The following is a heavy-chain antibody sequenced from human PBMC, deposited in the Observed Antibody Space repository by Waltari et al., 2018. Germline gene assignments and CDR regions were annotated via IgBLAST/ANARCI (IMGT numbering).Heavy chain of an antibody. D-gene: IGHD6-6*01. Sequence: QVQLQESGPGLVKPSETLSLTCTVSGGSISSYYWSWIRQPAGKGLEWIGRIYTSGSTNYNPALKSRVTMSVDTSKNQFSLKLSSVTAADTAVYYCARDRDSSSSYAFDIWGQGTMVTVSS. J-gene: IGHJ3*02. V-gene: IGHV4-4*07. CDR3: ARDRDSSSSYAFDI. CDR2: IYTSGST. CDR1: GGSISSYY.